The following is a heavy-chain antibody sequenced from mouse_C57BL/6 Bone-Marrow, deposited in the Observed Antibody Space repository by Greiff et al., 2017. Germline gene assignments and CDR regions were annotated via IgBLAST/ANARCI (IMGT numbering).Heavy chain of an antibody. CDR3: ASPLYSNWFAY. V-gene: IGHV1-69*01. CDR1: GYTFTSYW. Sequence: QVQLQQPGAELVMPGASVKLSCKASGYTFTSYWMHWVKQRPGQGLEWIGEIDPSDSYTNYNQKFKGKSTLTVDKSSSTAYMQLSSLTSEDSAVYYCASPLYSNWFAYWGQGTLVTVSA. J-gene: IGHJ3*01. CDR2: IDPSDSYT. D-gene: IGHD2-5*01.